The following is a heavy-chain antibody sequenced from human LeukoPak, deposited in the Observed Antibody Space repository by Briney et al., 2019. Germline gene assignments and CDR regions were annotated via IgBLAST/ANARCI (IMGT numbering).Heavy chain of an antibody. J-gene: IGHJ4*02. V-gene: IGHV3-48*04. CDR2: ISSSSTI. CDR1: GFTFSSYS. D-gene: IGHD6-13*01. Sequence: GGSLRLSCAASGFTFSSYSMNWVRQAPGKGLEWVSYISSSSTIYYADSVKGRFTISRDNAKNSLYLQMNSLRAEDTAVYYCARARIAAVIFDYWGQGTLVTVSS. CDR3: ARARIAAVIFDY.